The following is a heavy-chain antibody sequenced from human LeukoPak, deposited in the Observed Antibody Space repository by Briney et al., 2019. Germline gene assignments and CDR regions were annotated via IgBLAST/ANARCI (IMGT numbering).Heavy chain of an antibody. CDR3: ARVDIVVVPAAQAYFDY. V-gene: IGHV3-11*05. J-gene: IGHJ4*02. CDR2: ISSSSSYT. D-gene: IGHD2-2*01. CDR1: GXTFSDYY. Sequence: GGSLRLSCAASGXTFSDYYMSWIRQAPGKGLEWVSYISSSSSYTNYADSVKGRFTISRDNAKNSLYLQMNSLRAEDTAVYYCARVDIVVVPAAQAYFDYWGQGTLVTVSS.